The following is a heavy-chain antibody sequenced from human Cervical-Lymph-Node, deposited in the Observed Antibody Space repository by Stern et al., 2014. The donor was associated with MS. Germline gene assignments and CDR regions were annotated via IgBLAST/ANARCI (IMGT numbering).Heavy chain of an antibody. CDR2: IIPILGTI. CDR3: ARDNDDNGMDV. V-gene: IGHV1-69*01. Sequence: QLVQSGAEVKKPGSSVRVSCTASGDTFITFAFSWVRQAPGQGLEWMGGIIPILGTIKYAHKFQGRVTITADESATTVYMEGNSLRSDDTAVYYCARDNDDNGMDVWGQGTTVTVSS. CDR1: GDTFITFA. J-gene: IGHJ6*02. D-gene: IGHD1-1*01.